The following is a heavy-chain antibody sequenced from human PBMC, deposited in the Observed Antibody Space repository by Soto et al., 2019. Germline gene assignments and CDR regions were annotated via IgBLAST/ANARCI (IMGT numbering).Heavy chain of an antibody. CDR1: GFTFTSSA. Sequence: SVKVSCKASGFTFTSSAVQWVRQARGQRLEWIGWIVVGSGNTNYAQKFQERVTITRDMSTSTAYMELSSLRSEDTAVYYCAAVDFPAAAAITFDYWGQGTLVTVSS. CDR2: IVVGSGNT. J-gene: IGHJ4*02. V-gene: IGHV1-58*01. CDR3: AAVDFPAAAAITFDY. D-gene: IGHD6-13*01.